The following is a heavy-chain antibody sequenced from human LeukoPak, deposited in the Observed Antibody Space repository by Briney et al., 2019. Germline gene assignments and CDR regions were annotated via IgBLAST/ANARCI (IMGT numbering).Heavy chain of an antibody. Sequence: GGSLRLSCAASGFTFSRYSMNWVRQAPGKGLEWVSSISSSSSYIYYADSVKGRFTISRDNAKNSLYLQMNSLRAEDTAVYYCARDRANEMATMGFDYWGQGTLVTVSS. CDR2: ISSSSSYI. CDR3: ARDRANEMATMGFDY. D-gene: IGHD5-24*01. V-gene: IGHV3-21*01. CDR1: GFTFSRYS. J-gene: IGHJ4*02.